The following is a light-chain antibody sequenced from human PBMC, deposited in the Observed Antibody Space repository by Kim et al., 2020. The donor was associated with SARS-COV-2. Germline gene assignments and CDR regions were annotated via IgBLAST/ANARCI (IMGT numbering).Light chain of an antibody. CDR2: DTS. J-gene: IGKJ1*01. CDR1: QSVSSSY. CDR3: QQYGRSTRT. Sequence: SPGERATLSCRASQSVSSSYLAWYQQKPGQAPRLLIYDTSSRATGIPDRFSGSESGTDFTLTISRLEPEDFAVYYCQQYGRSTRTFGQGTKVDIK. V-gene: IGKV3-20*01.